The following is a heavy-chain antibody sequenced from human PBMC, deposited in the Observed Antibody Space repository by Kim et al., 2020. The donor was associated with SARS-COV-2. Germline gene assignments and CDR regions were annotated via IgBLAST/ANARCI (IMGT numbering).Heavy chain of an antibody. CDR2: IIPIFDTA. CDR1: GGTFSSYA. D-gene: IGHD2-15*01. CDR3: ATERKREGVAATKWFDP. V-gene: IGHV1-69*13. Sequence: SVKVSCKASGGTFSSYAISWVRQAPGQGLEWMGGIIPIFDTANFAQKFQGRVTITADESTSTAYMELSSLRSEDTAMYYCATERKREGVAATKWFDPWGQGTLVTVSS. J-gene: IGHJ5*02.